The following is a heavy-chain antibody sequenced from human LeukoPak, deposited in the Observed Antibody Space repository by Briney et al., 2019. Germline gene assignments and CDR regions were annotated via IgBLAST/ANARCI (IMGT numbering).Heavy chain of an antibody. CDR2: ISAYNGNT. CDR3: ARETTYYDFWSSAYYYYYMDV. V-gene: IGHV1-18*01. CDR1: GYTFTSYG. Sequence: ASVKVSCKASGYTFTSYGISWVRQVPGQGLEWMGWISAYNGNTNYAQKLQGRVTMTTDTSTSTAYMELRSLRSDDTAVYYCARETTYYDFWSSAYYYYYMDVWGKGTTVTVSS. D-gene: IGHD3-3*01. J-gene: IGHJ6*03.